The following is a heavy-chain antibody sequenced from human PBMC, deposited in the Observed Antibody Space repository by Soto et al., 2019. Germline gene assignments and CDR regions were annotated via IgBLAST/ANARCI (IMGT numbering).Heavy chain of an antibody. J-gene: IGHJ4*02. V-gene: IGHV1-18*01. CDR1: GYAFSFG. CDR2: ISASDGST. CDR3: ATYYFGSGSYYRFDN. D-gene: IGHD3-10*01. Sequence: SVKVSGKASGYAFSFGFSWVRGAPGQGLEWMGWISASDGSTNSASKFRGRISMTTDTSTHTAYLDLLSLTSDDTAMYFCATYYFGSGSYYRFDNWGQGTRVTVSS.